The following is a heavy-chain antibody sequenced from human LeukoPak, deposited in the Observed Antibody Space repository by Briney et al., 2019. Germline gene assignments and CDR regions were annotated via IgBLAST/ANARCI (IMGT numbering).Heavy chain of an antibody. J-gene: IGHJ4*02. CDR3: ARCSADYGDC. Sequence: SQTLSLTCTVSGGSINSGDYYWSWIRQPPGKGLEWIGFIYYAGSTYYNPSLKSRVTISVDTSRKQFALKLSSVTAADTAVYYCARCSADYGDCWGQGTLVTVSS. V-gene: IGHV4-30-4*01. CDR2: IYYAGST. CDR1: GGSINSGDYY.